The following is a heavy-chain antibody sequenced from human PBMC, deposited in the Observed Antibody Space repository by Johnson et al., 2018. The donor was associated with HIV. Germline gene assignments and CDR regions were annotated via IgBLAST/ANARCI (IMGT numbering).Heavy chain of an antibody. D-gene: IGHD3-16*01. J-gene: IGHJ3*02. CDR3: AKPPSMGADAFDI. V-gene: IGHV3-11*04. CDR2: ISSSGSTI. CDR1: GFTFSDYY. Sequence: QVQLVESGGGLVKPGGSLRLSCAASGFTFSDYYMSWIRQAPGKGLEWVSYISSSGSTIYYADSVKGRFTISRDNSKNALYLQMNSLRSEDTAVYYCAKPPSMGADAFDIWGQGTMVTVSS.